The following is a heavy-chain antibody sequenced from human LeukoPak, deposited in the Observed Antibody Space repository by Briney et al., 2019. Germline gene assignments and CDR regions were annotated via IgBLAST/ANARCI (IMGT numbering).Heavy chain of an antibody. CDR1: GGSISSYY. CDR3: ARGGTATDDNFDY. CDR2: IYYSGST. D-gene: IGHD3-9*01. Sequence: PSETLSLTCTVSGGSISSYYWSWIRQPPGKGLEWIGSIYYSGSTYYNPSLKSRVTISVDTSKNQFSLKLSSVTAADTAVYYCARGGTATDDNFDYWGQGTLVTVSS. V-gene: IGHV4-59*05. J-gene: IGHJ4*02.